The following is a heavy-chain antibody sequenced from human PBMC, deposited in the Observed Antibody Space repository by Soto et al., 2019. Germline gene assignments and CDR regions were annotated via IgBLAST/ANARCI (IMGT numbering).Heavy chain of an antibody. V-gene: IGHV1-2*04. D-gene: IGHD4-17*01. Sequence: VQLVQSGAEVKKPGASVKVSCTASGYTFTDYYMHWVRQAPGQGLEYVGWVNPTSGDTNYAQQFQGWDTLTRDTSIDTLYLEIDRLKTDDTAVYFCASEVDYDDDVGAFDIWGQGTVVTVSS. CDR3: ASEVDYDDDVGAFDI. J-gene: IGHJ3*02. CDR1: GYTFTDYY. CDR2: VNPTSGDT.